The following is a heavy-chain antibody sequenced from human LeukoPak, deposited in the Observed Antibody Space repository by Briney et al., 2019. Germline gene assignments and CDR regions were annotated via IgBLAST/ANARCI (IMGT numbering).Heavy chain of an antibody. CDR2: IKEDGTVK. CDR3: ARDRGWNTFDY. J-gene: IGHJ4*02. D-gene: IGHD1/OR15-1a*01. Sequence: GGSLRLSCAASGFTFSVYWMAWVRQAPGKGLEWVANIKEDGTVKHYVDSVKGRLTISRGNAKESLFLQMNSLRAEDTAVYYCARDRGWNTFDYWGQGTLVTVSS. CDR1: GFTFSVYW. V-gene: IGHV3-7*01.